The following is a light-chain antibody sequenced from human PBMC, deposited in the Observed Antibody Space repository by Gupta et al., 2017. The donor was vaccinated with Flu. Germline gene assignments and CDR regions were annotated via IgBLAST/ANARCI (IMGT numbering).Light chain of an antibody. Sequence: DIQMTQSPSSLSASVGDRVTITCRASQSVRKYLNWYQQKPGKAPKLLLYAVSSLESGVPSRFSGSGSETDFTLTIRRLQPEDFATYYCQQSDTTPRTFGQGTKVEIK. CDR3: QQSDTTPRT. V-gene: IGKV1-39*01. J-gene: IGKJ1*01. CDR2: AVS. CDR1: QSVRKY.